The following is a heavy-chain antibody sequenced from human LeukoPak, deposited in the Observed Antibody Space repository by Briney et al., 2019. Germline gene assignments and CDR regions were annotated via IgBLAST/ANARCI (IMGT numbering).Heavy chain of an antibody. D-gene: IGHD3-10*01. Sequence: GGSLRLSCAASGFTFSSYWMSWVRQAPGKGLEWVAKIKQDGREKYYVDSVKGGFTISRDNAKNSLYLQMNSLRAEDTAVYYCARGSGSYYLFYYYYMDVWGKGTTVTISS. CDR3: ARGSGSYYLFYYYYMDV. J-gene: IGHJ6*03. CDR1: GFTFSSYW. V-gene: IGHV3-7*01. CDR2: IKQDGREK.